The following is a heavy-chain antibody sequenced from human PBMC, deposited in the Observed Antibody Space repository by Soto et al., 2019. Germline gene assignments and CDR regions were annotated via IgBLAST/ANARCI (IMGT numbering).Heavy chain of an antibody. CDR3: ARATDYDILTGYYIPDY. D-gene: IGHD3-9*01. J-gene: IGHJ4*02. V-gene: IGHV4-59*01. Sequence: QVQLQESGPGLVKPSETLSLTCTVSGGSISSYYWSWIRQPPGKGLEWIGYIYYSGSTNYNPSLKSRVTISVDTSKNQFSLKLSSVTAADTAVYYCARATDYDILTGYYIPDYWGQGTLVTVSS. CDR1: GGSISSYY. CDR2: IYYSGST.